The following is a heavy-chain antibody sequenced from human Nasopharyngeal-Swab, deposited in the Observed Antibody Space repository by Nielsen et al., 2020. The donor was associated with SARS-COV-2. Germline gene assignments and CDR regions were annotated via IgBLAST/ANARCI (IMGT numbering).Heavy chain of an antibody. CDR3: ARGYIITKTDYYFDY. J-gene: IGHJ4*02. V-gene: IGHV3-30-3*01. CDR2: ISYDGSNK. D-gene: IGHD3-10*01. Sequence: GGSLRLSCAASGFTFSSYAMHWVRQAPGKGLEWVAVISYDGSNKYYADSVKGRFTISRDNSKNTLYLQMNSLRAEDTAVYYCARGYIITKTDYYFDYWGQGTLVTVSS. CDR1: GFTFSSYA.